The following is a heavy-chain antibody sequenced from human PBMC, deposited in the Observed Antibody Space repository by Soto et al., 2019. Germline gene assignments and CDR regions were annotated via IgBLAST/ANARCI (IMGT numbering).Heavy chain of an antibody. CDR2: IKSKSDGGTT. CDR3: TSRPR. V-gene: IGHV3-15*01. CDR1: GLSFGDAW. J-gene: IGHJ1*01. Sequence: EVQLVEAGGGLVKPGGSLRLSCAASGLSFGDAWMSWVRQAPGKGLEWVGRIKSKSDGGTTDYAAPVKGRFAISRDESASSLFLQMWGLKREVTAVYYCTSRPRWGQGTVVSFSS.